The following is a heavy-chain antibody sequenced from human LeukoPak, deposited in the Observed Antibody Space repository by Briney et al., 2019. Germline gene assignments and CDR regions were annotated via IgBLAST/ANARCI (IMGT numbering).Heavy chain of an antibody. D-gene: IGHD2-15*01. CDR2: VHTSGST. CDR3: ARGAAADATGSYCSGGSCYSVFWFDP. V-gene: IGHV4-61*02. CDR1: GGSISSASYY. J-gene: IGHJ5*02. Sequence: SETLSLTCTVSGGSISSASYYWSWIRQPAGKGLEWIGRVHTSGSTNYNPSVQSRIAISIDTSKNQVSLKLSSVTAADTAVYYCARGAAADATGSYCSGGSCYSVFWFDPWGQGTLVTVSS.